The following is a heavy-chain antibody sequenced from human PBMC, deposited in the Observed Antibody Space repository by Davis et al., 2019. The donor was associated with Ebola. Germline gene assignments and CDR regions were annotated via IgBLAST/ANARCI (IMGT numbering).Heavy chain of an antibody. CDR2: IYYSGST. CDR1: GGSISSSSYS. V-gene: IGHV4-39*01. CDR3: ARGRRYSYGPPRY. Sequence: SETLSLTCTVSGGSISSSSYSWGWIRQPPGKGLEWIGSIYYSGSTYYNPSLKSRVTISVDTSKNQFSLKLSSVTAAGTAVYYCARGRRYSYGPPRYWGQGTLVTVSS. D-gene: IGHD5-18*01. J-gene: IGHJ4*02.